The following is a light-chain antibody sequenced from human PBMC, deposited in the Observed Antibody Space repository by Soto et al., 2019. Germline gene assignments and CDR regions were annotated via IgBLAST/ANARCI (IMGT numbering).Light chain of an antibody. CDR3: QQYNNWLSIT. CDR1: QSVVTN. Sequence: EIVMTQSPATLSVSPGERATLSCRASQSVVTNLAWYQQKPCQAPRLLIYGASTRATGVPVRFSGSGSGTEFTLIISSLKSDDFAIYYCQQYNNWLSITFGQGTRLEIK. V-gene: IGKV3-15*01. CDR2: GAS. J-gene: IGKJ5*01.